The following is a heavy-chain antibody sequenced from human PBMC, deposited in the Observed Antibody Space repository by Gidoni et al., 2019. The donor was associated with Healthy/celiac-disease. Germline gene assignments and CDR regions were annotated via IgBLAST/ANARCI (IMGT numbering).Heavy chain of an antibody. CDR1: GLTSSSYA. V-gene: IGHV3-23*01. D-gene: IGHD3-9*01. CDR3: AKAYYDILTGPNWFDP. J-gene: IGHJ5*02. Sequence: EVQLLESGGGLVQPGGFLRPSCAASGLTSSSYAMSWVRQAPGKGLEWVSAISGSGGSTYYADSVKGRFTISRDNSKNTLYLQMNSLRAEDTAVYYCAKAYYDILTGPNWFDPWGQGTLVTVSS. CDR2: ISGSGGST.